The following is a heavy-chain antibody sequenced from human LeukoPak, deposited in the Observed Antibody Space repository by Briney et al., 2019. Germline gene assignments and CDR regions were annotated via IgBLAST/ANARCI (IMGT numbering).Heavy chain of an antibody. D-gene: IGHD3-16*01. CDR2: IYPGDSDT. J-gene: IGHJ6*02. CDR1: GYSFSTYW. CDR3: ARRKFGGQYSHYYGMDV. Sequence: GESLKISCKGSGYSFSTYWIDWVRQMPGKGLEWMGIIYPGDSDTRYSPSFRGQVTISADTSTTTAYLQWSSLKASDTAIYYCARRKFGGQYSHYYGMDVWGQGTTVTVSS. V-gene: IGHV5-51*01.